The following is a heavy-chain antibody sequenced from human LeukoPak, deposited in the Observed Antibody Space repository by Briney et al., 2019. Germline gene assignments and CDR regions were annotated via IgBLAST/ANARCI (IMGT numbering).Heavy chain of an antibody. V-gene: IGHV1-2*04. CDR2: INPNSGGT. D-gene: IGHD4-17*01. CDR3: ARGLPIRAFDI. J-gene: IGHJ3*02. Sequence: ASVKVSCKASGFTFIGYYMHWVRQAPGQGLEWMGWINPNSGGTNYAQKFQGWVTMTRDTSISTAYMELSRLRSDDTAVYYCARGLPIRAFDIWGQGTMVTVSS. CDR1: GFTFIGYY.